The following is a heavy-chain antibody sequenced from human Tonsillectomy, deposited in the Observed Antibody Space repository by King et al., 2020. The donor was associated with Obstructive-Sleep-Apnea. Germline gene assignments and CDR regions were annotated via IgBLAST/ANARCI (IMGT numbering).Heavy chain of an antibody. J-gene: IGHJ3*02. Sequence: DVQLVESGGGLVLPGGSLRLSCAASGFTFDNYWMSWVRQAPGKGLEWVANIKGDGSKKYYVDSVKGRFTISRDNAKNSLDLQMNSLRVEDTAVYYCAREASGYDIWGQGAMVTVSS. CDR1: GFTFDNYW. V-gene: IGHV3-7*01. CDR2: IKGDGSKK. D-gene: IGHD1-1*01. CDR3: AREASGYDI.